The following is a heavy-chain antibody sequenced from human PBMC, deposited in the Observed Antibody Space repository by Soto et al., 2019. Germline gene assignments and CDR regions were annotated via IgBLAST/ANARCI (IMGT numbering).Heavy chain of an antibody. V-gene: IGHV3-33*01. CDR2: IWYDGSNK. J-gene: IGHJ4*02. D-gene: IGHD6-13*01. CDR1: GFTFSSHG. Sequence: GGSPRLSCAAPGFTFSSHGMHWVRQAPGKGLEWVAVIWYDGSNKYYADSVKGRFTISRDNSKNTLYLQMNSLRAEDTAVYYCARDRLVIAAAGPGYYFDYWGQGTLVTVSS. CDR3: ARDRLVIAAAGPGYYFDY.